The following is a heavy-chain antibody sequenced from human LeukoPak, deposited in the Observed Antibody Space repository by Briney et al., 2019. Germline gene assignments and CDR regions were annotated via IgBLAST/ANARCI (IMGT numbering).Heavy chain of an antibody. CDR3: TTGIRGD. CDR2: IQSKTDGGKT. Sequence: GGSLRLSCAASGFIVTNAWMNWVRQAPGKGLEWVGRIQSKTDGGKTDYAAPVKGRFTISRDGSKNTLYLQMNSLKTEDTAIYYCTTGIRGDWGQGTLVTVSS. D-gene: IGHD3-3*02. J-gene: IGHJ4*02. V-gene: IGHV3-15*07. CDR1: GFIVTNAW.